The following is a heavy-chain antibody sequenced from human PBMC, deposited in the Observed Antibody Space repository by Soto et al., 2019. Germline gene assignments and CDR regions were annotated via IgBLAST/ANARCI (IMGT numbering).Heavy chain of an antibody. V-gene: IGHV1-69*06. CDR3: ARDWGFRDIVVVPAAGYGMDV. CDR2: IIPIFGTA. D-gene: IGHD2-2*01. Sequence: SVKVSCKASGGTFSSYAISWVRQAPGQGLEWMGGIIPIFGTANYAQKFQGRVTITADKSTSTAYMELSSLRSEDTAVYYCARDWGFRDIVVVPAAGYGMDVWGQGTTVTVSS. CDR1: GGTFSSYA. J-gene: IGHJ6*02.